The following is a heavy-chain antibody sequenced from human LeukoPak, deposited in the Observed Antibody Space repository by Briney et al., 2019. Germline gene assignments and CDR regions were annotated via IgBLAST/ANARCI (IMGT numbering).Heavy chain of an antibody. CDR3: AALDNGRDY. D-gene: IGHD1-14*01. CDR2: ISSSSSTI. J-gene: IGHJ4*02. CDR1: GFTFSSYG. V-gene: IGHV3-48*01. Sequence: GGSLRLSCAAPGFTFSSYGMTWVRQAPGKGLEWVSYISSSSSTIYYADSVKGRFTISRDNAKNSLYLQLNSLRAEDTAVYYCAALDNGRDYWGQGTLVTVSS.